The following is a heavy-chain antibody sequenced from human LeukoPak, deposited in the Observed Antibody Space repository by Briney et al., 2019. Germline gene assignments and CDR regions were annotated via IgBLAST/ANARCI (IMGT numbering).Heavy chain of an antibody. CDR1: GFTFSTYS. CDR2: ISGDGGST. Sequence: PGGSLRLSCAASGFTFSTYSMSWVRQAPGKGLEWVSLISGDGGSTFYADSVKGRFTISRDNSKNSLYLQMSSLRSEDTALYYCARESERSGWYDYWGQGTLVTVSS. V-gene: IGHV3-43*02. D-gene: IGHD6-19*01. J-gene: IGHJ4*02. CDR3: ARESERSGWYDY.